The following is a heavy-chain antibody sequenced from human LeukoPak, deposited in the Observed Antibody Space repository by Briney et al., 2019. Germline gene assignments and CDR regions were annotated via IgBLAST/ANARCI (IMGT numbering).Heavy chain of an antibody. CDR3: AGDIEYSSPTAKRPYGMDV. CDR2: IIPIFGIA. CDR1: GGTFSSYA. J-gene: IGHJ6*02. D-gene: IGHD6-6*01. V-gene: IGHV1-69*04. Sequence: SVKVSCKASGGTFSSYAISWVRQAPGQGLEWMGRIIPIFGIANYAQKFQGRVTITADKSTSTAYMELSSLRSEDTAVYYCAGDIEYSSPTAKRPYGMDVWGQGTTVTVSS.